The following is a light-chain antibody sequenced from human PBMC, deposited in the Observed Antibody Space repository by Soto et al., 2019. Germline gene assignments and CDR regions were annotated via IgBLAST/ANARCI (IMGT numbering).Light chain of an antibody. CDR1: SSDVGGYNY. V-gene: IGLV2-14*01. CDR2: DVS. CDR3: SSYTSSSTVV. Sequence: QSALTQPASVSGSPGQSITISCTGTSSDVGGYNYVSWYQQHPGKAPKLMIYDVSNRPSGVSNRFSGSKSSNTASLTISGLQADDEADYYCSSYTSSSTVVFGGGTKLTVL. J-gene: IGLJ2*01.